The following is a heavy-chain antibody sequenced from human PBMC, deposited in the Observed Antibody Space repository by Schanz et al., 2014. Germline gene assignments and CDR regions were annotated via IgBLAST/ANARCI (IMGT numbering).Heavy chain of an antibody. Sequence: VQLVESGGGLVKPGGSLRLSCAASGFTFSAYYMDWVRQAPGKGLEWISYITYNGGTIYYADSVKGRFTISRDNAKNSLYLEMNSLRAEDTDIYYCARDSNGDDGYRFWFDTWGQGTLVIVSS. D-gene: IGHD4-17*01. CDR3: ARDSNGDDGYRFWFDT. CDR1: GFTFSAYY. V-gene: IGHV3-11*04. CDR2: ITYNGGTI. J-gene: IGHJ5*02.